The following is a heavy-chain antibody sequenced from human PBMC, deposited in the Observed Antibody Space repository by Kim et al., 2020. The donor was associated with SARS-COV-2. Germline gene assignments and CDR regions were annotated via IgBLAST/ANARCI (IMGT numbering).Heavy chain of an antibody. CDR3: ARGTVGAPG. J-gene: IGHJ4*02. D-gene: IGHD1-26*01. Sequence: SATTYADSVKGRVTISRDNAKNTLYLQMNSLRAEDTAVYYCARGTVGAPGWGQGTLVTVSS. V-gene: IGHV3-74*01. CDR2: SAT.